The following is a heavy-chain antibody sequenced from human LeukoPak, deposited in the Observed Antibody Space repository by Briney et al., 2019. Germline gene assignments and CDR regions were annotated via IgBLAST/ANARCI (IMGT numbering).Heavy chain of an antibody. V-gene: IGHV1-46*01. CDR2: INPSGGST. CDR3: ARGGAEDGTPSDAFDI. J-gene: IGHJ3*02. CDR1: GYTFTSYY. Sequence: ASVKVSCKASGYTFTSYYMHWVRQAPGQGLEWMGIINPSGGSTSYAQKFQGRVTMTRDMSTSTVYMELSSLRSEDTAVYYCARGGAEDGTPSDAFDIWGQGTMVTVSS.